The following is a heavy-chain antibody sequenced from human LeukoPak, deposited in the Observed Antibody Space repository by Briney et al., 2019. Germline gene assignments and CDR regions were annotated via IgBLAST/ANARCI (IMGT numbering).Heavy chain of an antibody. V-gene: IGHV3-49*04. CDR2: IRSKDYGGTT. D-gene: IGHD6-6*01. J-gene: IGHJ5*02. CDR1: GFTFADFA. Sequence: GRSLRLSCTASGFTFADFAMAWVRQAPGKGLEWVGLIRSKDYGGTTEYAASVKGRITISRDDSKNIAYLHMNSLKTEDTAVYYCSRARTGTWLDPWGQGTLVTVSS. CDR3: SRARTGTWLDP.